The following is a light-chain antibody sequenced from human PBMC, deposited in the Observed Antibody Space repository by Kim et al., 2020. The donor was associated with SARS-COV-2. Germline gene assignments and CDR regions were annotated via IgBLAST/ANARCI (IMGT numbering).Light chain of an antibody. J-gene: IGKJ2*01. V-gene: IGKV2-28*01. CDR3: MQALQTPPYT. CDR2: WGF. CDR1: QSLLHTNGYNY. Sequence: PASISCRSSQSLLHTNGYNYFDWYLKKPGQSPQLLSYWGFNRASGVPDRFSGSGSGTAFTLKISRVEAEDVGMYYCMQALQTPPYTFGQGTKLEI.